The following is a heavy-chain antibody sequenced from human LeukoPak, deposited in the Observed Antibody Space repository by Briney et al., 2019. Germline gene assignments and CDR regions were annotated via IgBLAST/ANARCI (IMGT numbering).Heavy chain of an antibody. J-gene: IGHJ5*02. Sequence: GGSLRLSCATSGFNFKYYGMHWVRQAPGKGLEWVAALWNDGSSKFYANSVKGRFTVSRDISKNTLYLQMDNLRADDTAVYFCAKDERGALFDPRGQGTLVTVSS. V-gene: IGHV3-33*06. CDR1: GFNFKYYG. D-gene: IGHD4/OR15-4a*01. CDR3: AKDERGALFDP. CDR2: LWNDGSSK.